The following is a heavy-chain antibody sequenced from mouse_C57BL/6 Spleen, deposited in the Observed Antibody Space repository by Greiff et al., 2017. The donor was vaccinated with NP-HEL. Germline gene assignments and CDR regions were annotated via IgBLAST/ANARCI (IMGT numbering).Heavy chain of an antibody. CDR2: ISSGGSYT. V-gene: IGHV5-6*01. D-gene: IGHD4-1*01. CDR3: ARHEGGTGTRYFDY. CDR1: GFTFSSYG. J-gene: IGHJ2*01. Sequence: DVHLVESGGDLVKPGGSLKLSCAASGFTFSSYGMSWVRQTPDKRLEWVATISSGGSYTYYPDSVKGRFTISRDNAKNTLYLQMSSLKSEDTAMYYCARHEGGTGTRYFDYWGQGTTLTVSS.